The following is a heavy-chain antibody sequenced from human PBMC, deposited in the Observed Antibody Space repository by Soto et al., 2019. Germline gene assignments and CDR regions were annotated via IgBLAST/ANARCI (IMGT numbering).Heavy chain of an antibody. D-gene: IGHD5-12*01. CDR2: VYYSGST. V-gene: IGHV4-59*01. CDR1: GAPISSFY. CDR3: ARRRDGYTGVWFDP. Sequence: PSETLSLTCTVSGAPISSFYWSWIRQSPGKGLEWIGHVYYSGSTNYNPSLKSRVTISLDTSKNQFSLNLTSVTAADTAVYYRARRRDGYTGVWFDPWGQGIQVTVSS. J-gene: IGHJ5*02.